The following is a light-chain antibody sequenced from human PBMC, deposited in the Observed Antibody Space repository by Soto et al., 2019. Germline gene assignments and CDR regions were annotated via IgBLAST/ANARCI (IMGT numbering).Light chain of an antibody. Sequence: QSALTQSASVSGSPGQSITISCTGTSSDVGGYNYVSWYQQHPGKAPKLIIYDVSNRPSGVSNRFSGSKSGDTASLLISGVLEEDEGDYYYNCYKKTGSWVFGGGTKLTVL. CDR2: DVS. V-gene: IGLV2-14*01. CDR3: NCYKKTGSWV. CDR1: SSDVGGYNY. J-gene: IGLJ3*02.